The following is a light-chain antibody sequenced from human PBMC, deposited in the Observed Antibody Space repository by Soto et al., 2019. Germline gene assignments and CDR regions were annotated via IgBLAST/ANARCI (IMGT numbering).Light chain of an antibody. Sequence: EVVMTQSPATLSVSPGEGVTLSCRASQSISTYLVWYQQKPGQPPRLLIYDASSRATGIPGRFSGSGSGTDFTLTISSLEPEDFAVYYCQQSANWPRTFGQGTKVDIK. J-gene: IGKJ1*01. CDR3: QQSANWPRT. CDR1: QSISTY. CDR2: DAS. V-gene: IGKV3-11*01.